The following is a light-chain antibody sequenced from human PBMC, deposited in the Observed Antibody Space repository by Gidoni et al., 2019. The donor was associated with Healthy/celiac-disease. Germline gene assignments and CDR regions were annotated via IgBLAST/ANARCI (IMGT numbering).Light chain of an antibody. CDR2: DAS. V-gene: IGKV3-11*01. CDR1: QSVSSY. CDR3: QQSSNWIT. J-gene: IGKJ5*01. Sequence: EIVLTQSPATLSLSPGARATLSCRASQSVSSYLAWYQQKPGQAPRLLIYDASNRATGIPARFSGSGSGTDFTLTISSLEPEDFAVYYCQQSSNWITFGQGTRLEIK.